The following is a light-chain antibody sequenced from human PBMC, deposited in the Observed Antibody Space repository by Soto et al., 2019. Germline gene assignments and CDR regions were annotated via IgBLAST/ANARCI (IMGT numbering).Light chain of an antibody. V-gene: IGLV2-14*03. CDR2: HVT. CDR1: SSDIGGNSY. J-gene: IGLJ1*01. Sequence: QSVLTQPASVSGSPGQSITISCPGTSSDIGGNSYVSWYQKHPGNAHKLMIYHVTNRPSGVSDRFSGSNSGNTASLTISGLQAEDEADYYCSSYTSSTVYIFGTGTKVTVL. CDR3: SSYTSSTVYI.